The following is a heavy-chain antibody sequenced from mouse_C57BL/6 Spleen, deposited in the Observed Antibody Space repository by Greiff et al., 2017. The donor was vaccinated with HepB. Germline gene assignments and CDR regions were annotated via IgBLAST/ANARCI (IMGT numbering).Heavy chain of an antibody. J-gene: IGHJ3*01. Sequence: QVQLQQPGAELVRPGTSVKLSCKASGYTFTSYWMHWVKQRPGQGLEWIGVIDPSDSYTNYNQKFKGKATLTVDTSSSTAYMQLSSLTSEDSAVYCCARTGTLAWFAYWGQGTLVTVSA. CDR3: ARTGTLAWFAY. CDR2: IDPSDSYT. V-gene: IGHV1-59*01. CDR1: GYTFTSYW. D-gene: IGHD4-1*01.